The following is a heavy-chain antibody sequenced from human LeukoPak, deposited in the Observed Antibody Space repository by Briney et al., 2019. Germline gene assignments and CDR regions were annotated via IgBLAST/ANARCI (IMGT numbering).Heavy chain of an antibody. Sequence: PGGSLRLSCAASGFTFSSYGMHWVRQAPGKGLEWVAVIWYDGSNKYYADSVKGRFTISRDNSKNTLYLQMNSLRAEDTAVYYCARQFIAVAGLDHWGQGTLVTVSS. CDR3: ARQFIAVAGLDH. V-gene: IGHV3-33*01. D-gene: IGHD6-19*01. CDR2: IWYDGSNK. CDR1: GFTFSSYG. J-gene: IGHJ4*02.